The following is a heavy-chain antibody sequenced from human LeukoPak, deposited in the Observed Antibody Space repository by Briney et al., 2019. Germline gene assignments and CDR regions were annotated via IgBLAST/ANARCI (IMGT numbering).Heavy chain of an antibody. CDR3: ARSSYDFWSGYYTPVWFDP. D-gene: IGHD3-3*01. CDR2: MNPNSGIT. CDR1: GYTFTSYD. Sequence: ASVKVSCKASGYTFTSYDINWARQATGQGLEWMGWMNPNSGITGYAQKFQGRVTMTRNTSISTAYMELSSLRSEDTAVYYCARSSYDFWSGYYTPVWFDPWGQGTLVTVSS. V-gene: IGHV1-8*01. J-gene: IGHJ5*02.